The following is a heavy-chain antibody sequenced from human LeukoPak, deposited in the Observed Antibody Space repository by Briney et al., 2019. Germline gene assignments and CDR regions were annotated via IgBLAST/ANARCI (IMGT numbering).Heavy chain of an antibody. CDR2: ISGSGGST. CDR1: GFTFSSYG. V-gene: IGHV3-23*01. CDR3: AKVRYCSSTSCYHKTFDY. D-gene: IGHD2-2*01. Sequence: GGTLRLSCAASGFTFSSYGMSWVRQAPGKGLEWVSAISGSGGSTYYADSVKGRFTISRDNSKNTLYLQMNSLRAEDTAVYYCAKVRYCSSTSCYHKTFDYWGQGTLVTVSS. J-gene: IGHJ4*02.